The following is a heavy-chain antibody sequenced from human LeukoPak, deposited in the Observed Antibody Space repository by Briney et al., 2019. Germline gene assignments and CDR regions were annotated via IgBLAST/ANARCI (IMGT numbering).Heavy chain of an antibody. CDR1: GGSISSYY. Sequence: SETLSLTCTVSGGSISSYYWSWIRQPAGEGLEWIGRIYTSGSTNYNHSLTSRVTMSVDTSKNQFSLKLSSVTAADTAVYYCARESPYDSSGYYLLPTDYYYYYYMDVWGKGTTVTVS. V-gene: IGHV4-4*07. D-gene: IGHD3-22*01. CDR2: IYTSGST. J-gene: IGHJ6*03. CDR3: ARESPYDSSGYYLLPTDYYYYYYMDV.